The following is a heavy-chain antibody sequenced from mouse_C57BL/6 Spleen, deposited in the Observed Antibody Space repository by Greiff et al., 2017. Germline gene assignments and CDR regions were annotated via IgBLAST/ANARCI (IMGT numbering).Heavy chain of an antibody. CDR1: GYTFTSYW. CDR2: INPSNGGT. Sequence: QVQLQQPGTELVKPGASVKLSCKASGYTFTSYWMHWVKQRPGQGLEWIGNINPSNGGTNYNEKFKSKATLTVDKSSSTAYMQLSSLTSEDSAGYYCARGGLRPRMWYFDVWGTGTTVTVSS. J-gene: IGHJ1*03. D-gene: IGHD2-4*01. V-gene: IGHV1-53*01. CDR3: ARGGLRPRMWYFDV.